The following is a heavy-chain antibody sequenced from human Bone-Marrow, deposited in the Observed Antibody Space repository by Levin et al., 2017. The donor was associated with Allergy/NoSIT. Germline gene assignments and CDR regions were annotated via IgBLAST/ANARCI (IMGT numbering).Heavy chain of an antibody. Sequence: GGSLRLSCAASGFTFSTYALSWVRQAPGKGLEWVSGISDSGDTIYYADSVRGRFTISRDNSKSTLYLQMNSLRDEDTAVYYCARARLGTSGQDFDYWGQGTLVTVSS. CDR2: ISDSGDTI. CDR3: ARARLGTSGQDFDY. CDR1: GFTFSTYA. V-gene: IGHV3-23*01. J-gene: IGHJ4*02. D-gene: IGHD3-16*01.